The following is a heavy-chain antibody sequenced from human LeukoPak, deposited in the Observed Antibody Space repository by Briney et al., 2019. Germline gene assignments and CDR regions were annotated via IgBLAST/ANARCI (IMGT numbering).Heavy chain of an antibody. CDR1: GYSISSGYY. Sequence: SETLSLICTVSGYSISSGYYWGWIRQPPGKGLEWIGSIYHSGSTYYNPSLKSRVTISVDTSKNQFSLKLSSVTAADTAVYYCARNGYYSSDYWGQGTLVTVSS. CDR2: IYHSGST. CDR3: ARNGYYSSDY. V-gene: IGHV4-38-2*02. J-gene: IGHJ4*02. D-gene: IGHD4-17*01.